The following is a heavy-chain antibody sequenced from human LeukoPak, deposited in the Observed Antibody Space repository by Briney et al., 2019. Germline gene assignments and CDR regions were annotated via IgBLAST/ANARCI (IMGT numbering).Heavy chain of an antibody. V-gene: IGHV4-4*02. CDR3: ARAYCSGGSCPLDY. Sequence: SETLSLTCAVSGGSISSSNWWSGVRPPPGKGLEWIGEIYHSGSTNYNPSLKSRVTISVDKSKNQFSLKLSSVTAADTAVYYCARAYCSGGSCPLDYWGQGTLVTVSS. J-gene: IGHJ4*02. D-gene: IGHD2-15*01. CDR1: GGSISSSNW. CDR2: IYHSGST.